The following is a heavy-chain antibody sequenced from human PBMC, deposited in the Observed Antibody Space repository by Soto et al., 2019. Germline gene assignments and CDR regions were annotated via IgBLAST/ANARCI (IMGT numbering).Heavy chain of an antibody. CDR1: GFTVSNNY. Sequence: EVQLVESGGGLIQPGGSLRLSCAASGFTVSNNYMSWVRQAPGKGLEWVSVIYSGGSTYYADSVKGRFTVSRDNSKNTVYLQMNSLRAEDTAVYYCARDRDNWNFGYYYGMDVWGQGTRVTVSS. CDR2: IYSGGST. J-gene: IGHJ6*02. CDR3: ARDRDNWNFGYYYGMDV. D-gene: IGHD1-1*01. V-gene: IGHV3-53*01.